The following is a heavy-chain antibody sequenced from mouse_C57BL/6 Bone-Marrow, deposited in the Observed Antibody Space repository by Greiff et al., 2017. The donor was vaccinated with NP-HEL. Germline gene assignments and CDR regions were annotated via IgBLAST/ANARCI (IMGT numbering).Heavy chain of an antibody. CDR2: IDTSDSET. D-gene: IGHD1-1*02. CDR1: GYTFTSYW. Sequence: VQLQQPGAELVRPGSSVKLSCKASGYTFTSYWLQWVKQRPIQGLEWIGNIDTSDSETHYNQKFKDKATLTVDKSTSTAYMQLSSLTSEDAAVYDCANGQDYWGQGTSVTVSA. V-gene: IGHV1-52*01. CDR3: ANGQDY. J-gene: IGHJ4*01.